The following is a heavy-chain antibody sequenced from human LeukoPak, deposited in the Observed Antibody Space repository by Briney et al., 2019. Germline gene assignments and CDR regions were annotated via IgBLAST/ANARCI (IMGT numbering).Heavy chain of an antibody. J-gene: IGHJ4*02. CDR3: AKAGSSRTAPFGY. CDR1: GFTFSSYA. Sequence: QPGGSLRLSCAASGFTFSSYAMSWVRQAPGEGLEWVSAISGSGGSTYYADSVKGRFTISRDNSKNTLYLQMNSLRAEDTAVYYCAKAGSSRTAPFGYWGQGTLVTVSS. D-gene: IGHD2-2*01. V-gene: IGHV3-23*01. CDR2: ISGSGGST.